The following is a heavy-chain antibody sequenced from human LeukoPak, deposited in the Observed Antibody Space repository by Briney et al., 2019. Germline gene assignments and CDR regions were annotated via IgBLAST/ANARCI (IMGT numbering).Heavy chain of an antibody. CDR1: GFTFSNYA. J-gene: IGHJ4*02. CDR3: ARGIYGSGSYYSDY. D-gene: IGHD3-10*01. V-gene: IGHV3-21*01. Sequence: PGGSLRLSCAASGFTFSNYAMNWVHQAPGQGLEWVSSISSSSKYIYYADSVKGRFTISRDNAENSLFLQMNSLRAEDTAVYYCARGIYGSGSYYSDYWGQGTLVTVSS. CDR2: ISSSSKYI.